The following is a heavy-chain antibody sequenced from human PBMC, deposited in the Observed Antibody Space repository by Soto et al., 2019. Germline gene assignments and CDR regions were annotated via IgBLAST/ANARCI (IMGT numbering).Heavy chain of an antibody. Sequence: PSETLSLTCTVSGGSISSGGYYWSWIRQHPGKGLEWIGYIYYSGSTYYNPSLKSRVTISVDTSKNQFSLKLSSVTAADTAVYYCARSFDFWSAYFDYWGRGSLVPVSS. D-gene: IGHD3-3*01. V-gene: IGHV4-31*03. CDR1: GGSISSGGYY. CDR2: IYYSGST. CDR3: ARSFDFWSAYFDY. J-gene: IGHJ4*02.